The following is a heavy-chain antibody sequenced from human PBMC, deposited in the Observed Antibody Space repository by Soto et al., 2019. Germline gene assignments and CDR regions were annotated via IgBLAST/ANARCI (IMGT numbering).Heavy chain of an antibody. CDR1: GASINSDDYY. J-gene: IGHJ4*02. D-gene: IGHD4-17*01. CDR2: ISHSGNT. V-gene: IGHV4-30-4*01. CDR3: ARASTVATGAKFDS. Sequence: SETLSLTCTVSGASINSDDYYWSWIRQPPGKGLEWIGYISHSGNTYYSPSLQSRVAISVDTSRNQFSLRLNSVTAADTAVYYCARASTVATGAKFDSWGQGALVTVSS.